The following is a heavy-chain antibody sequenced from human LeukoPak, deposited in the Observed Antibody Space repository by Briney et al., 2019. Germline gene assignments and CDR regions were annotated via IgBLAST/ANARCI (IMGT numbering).Heavy chain of an antibody. J-gene: IGHJ3*02. CDR2: ISSGSTTI. D-gene: IGHD3-10*01. Sequence: PGGSLRLSCAASGFTVSSHCMIWVRQAPGKGLEWVSYISSGSTTIYYADSVKGRFTISRDNAKNSLYLQLNSLRDEDTAVYYCARILSGSGSHGAFDIWGPGTMVTVSS. V-gene: IGHV3-48*02. CDR3: ARILSGSGSHGAFDI. CDR1: GFTVSSHC.